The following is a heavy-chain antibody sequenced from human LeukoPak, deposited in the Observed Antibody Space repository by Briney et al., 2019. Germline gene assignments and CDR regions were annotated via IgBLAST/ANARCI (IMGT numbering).Heavy chain of an antibody. CDR3: AKDGGYCGGDCYSGWFDP. CDR2: ISYDGSNK. J-gene: IGHJ5*02. CDR1: GFTFSSYG. V-gene: IGHV3-30*18. Sequence: GRSLRLSCAASGFTFSSYGMHWVRQAPGKGLEWVAVISYDGSNKYYADSVKGRFTISRDNSKNTLYLQMNSLRAEDTAVYYCAKDGGYCGGDCYSGWFDPWGQGTLVTVSS. D-gene: IGHD2-21*02.